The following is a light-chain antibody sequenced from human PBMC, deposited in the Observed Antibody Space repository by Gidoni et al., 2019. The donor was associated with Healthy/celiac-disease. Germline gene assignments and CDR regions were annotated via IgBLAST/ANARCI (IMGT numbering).Light chain of an antibody. CDR2: GAS. J-gene: IGKJ1*01. Sequence: EIVLTQSPGTLPLSPGERATPSCRASQSVNSNYLTWYQQKPGQAPRLLIYGASSRATGIPDRFSGSGSGTDFTLTISRLEPEDFAVYYCQQYGSSSWTFGQGTKVEIK. CDR1: QSVNSNY. V-gene: IGKV3-20*01. CDR3: QQYGSSSWT.